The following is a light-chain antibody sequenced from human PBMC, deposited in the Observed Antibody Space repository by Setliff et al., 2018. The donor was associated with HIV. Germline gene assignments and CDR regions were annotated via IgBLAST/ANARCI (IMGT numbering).Light chain of an antibody. CDR3: QSYDSSLSTYV. V-gene: IGLV2-23*02. J-gene: IGLJ1*01. CDR1: SSDVGSYKL. Sequence: QSVLAQPASVSGSPGQSITISCTGTSSDVGSYKLVSWYQQHPGKAPKVMIYEVTKRPSGVSNRFSGSKSANTASLTISGLQAEDEADYYCQSYDSSLSTYVFGTGTKVTVL. CDR2: EVT.